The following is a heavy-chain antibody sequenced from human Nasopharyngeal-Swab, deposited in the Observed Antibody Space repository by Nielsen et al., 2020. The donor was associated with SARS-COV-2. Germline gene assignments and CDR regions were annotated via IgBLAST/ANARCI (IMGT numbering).Heavy chain of an antibody. V-gene: IGHV3-21*01. D-gene: IGHD3-10*01. Sequence: VRQAPGKGLEWVSSISSSSSYIYYADSVKGRFTISRDNAKNSLYLQMNSLRAEDTAVYHCARAGITMVRAFDYWGQGTLVTVSS. CDR3: ARAGITMVRAFDY. J-gene: IGHJ4*02. CDR2: ISSSSSYI.